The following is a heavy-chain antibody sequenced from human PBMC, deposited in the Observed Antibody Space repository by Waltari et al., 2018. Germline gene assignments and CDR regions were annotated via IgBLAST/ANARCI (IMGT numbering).Heavy chain of an antibody. Sequence: EVQLVESGGGLVQPGGSLRLSCAASGFPFSSYWMHWVRHAPGKGLVWVSRINSDGSSTSYADSVKGRFTISRDNAKNTLYLQMNSLRAEDTAVYYCAIGTLVRGAYGMDVWGQGTTVTVSS. CDR1: GFPFSSYW. CDR3: AIGTLVRGAYGMDV. D-gene: IGHD3-10*01. J-gene: IGHJ6*02. V-gene: IGHV3-74*01. CDR2: INSDGSST.